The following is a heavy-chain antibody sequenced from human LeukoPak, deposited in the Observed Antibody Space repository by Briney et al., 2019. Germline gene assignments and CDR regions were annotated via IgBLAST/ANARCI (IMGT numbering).Heavy chain of an antibody. CDR3: ARDLRGDYDFWSGRFPID. Sequence: PGGSLRLSCAASGFTFSSYSMNWVRQAPGKGLEWVSSISSSSSYIYYADSVKGRFTISRDNAKNSLYLQMNSLRAEDTAVYYCARDLRGDYDFWSGRFPIDWGRGTLVTVPS. V-gene: IGHV3-21*01. CDR1: GFTFSSYS. J-gene: IGHJ4*02. CDR2: ISSSSSYI. D-gene: IGHD3-3*01.